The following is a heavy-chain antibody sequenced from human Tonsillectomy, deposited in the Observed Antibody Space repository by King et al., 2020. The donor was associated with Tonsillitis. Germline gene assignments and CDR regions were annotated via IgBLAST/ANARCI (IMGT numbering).Heavy chain of an antibody. J-gene: IGHJ4*02. CDR3: ARDRGSY. CDR1: GFTFSSYD. CDR2: ISIISPYI. D-gene: IGHD3-16*01. Sequence: VQLVESGGGLVKPGGSLGLSCAASGFTFSSYDMNWVRQAPGKGLEWVSSISIISPYINYADSVKGRFTISRDNAKNSLYLQMNSLRAEDTAVYYCARDRGSYWGQGTLVTVSS. V-gene: IGHV3-21*01.